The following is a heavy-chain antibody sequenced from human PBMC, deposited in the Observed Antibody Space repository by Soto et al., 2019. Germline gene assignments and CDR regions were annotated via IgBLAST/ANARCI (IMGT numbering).Heavy chain of an antibody. CDR1: GFTFSSYE. V-gene: IGHV3-48*03. Sequence: LRLSCAASGFTFSSYEMNWVRQAPGKGLEWVSYISSSGSTIYYADSVKGRFTISRDNAKNSLYLQMNSLRAEDTAVYYCARERTGVLRSHYFDYWGQGTLVTVSS. CDR2: ISSSGSTI. J-gene: IGHJ4*02. CDR3: ARERTGVLRSHYFDY. D-gene: IGHD3-3*01.